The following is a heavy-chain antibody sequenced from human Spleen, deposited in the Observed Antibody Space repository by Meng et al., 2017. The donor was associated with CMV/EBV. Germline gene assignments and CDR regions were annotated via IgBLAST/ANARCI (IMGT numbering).Heavy chain of an antibody. V-gene: IGHV3-7*01. Sequence: GESLKISCAASGFTFSSYWMSWVRQAPGKGLEWVANIKQDGSEKYYVDSVKGRFTISRDNAKNSLYLQMNSLRAEDTAVYYCARAPSGVNYYYYYGMDVWGQGTTVTVSS. CDR3: ARAPSGVNYYYYYGMDV. D-gene: IGHD3-10*01. CDR2: IKQDGSEK. CDR1: GFTFSSYW. J-gene: IGHJ6*02.